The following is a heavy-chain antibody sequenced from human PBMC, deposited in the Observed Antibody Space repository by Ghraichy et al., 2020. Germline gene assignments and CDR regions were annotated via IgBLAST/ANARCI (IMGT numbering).Heavy chain of an antibody. D-gene: IGHD3-22*01. J-gene: IGHJ6*02. V-gene: IGHV4-30-2*01. CDR1: GGSISSGGYS. CDR2: IYHSGST. Sequence: SETLSLTCAVSGGSISSGGYSWSWIRQPPGKGLEWIGYIYHSGSTYYNPSLKSRVTISVDRSKNQFSLKLSSVTAADTAVYYCARVTPGYYDSSGYYYNYYGMDVWGQGTTVTVSS. CDR3: ARVTPGYYDSSGYYYNYYGMDV.